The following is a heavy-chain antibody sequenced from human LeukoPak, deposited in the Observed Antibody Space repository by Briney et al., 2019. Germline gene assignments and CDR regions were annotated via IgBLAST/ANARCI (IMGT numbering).Heavy chain of an antibody. Sequence: GGSLRLSCAPSGFTFSSYAMHWVRQAPGKGLEWVAVISYDGSNKYYADSVKGRFTISRDNSKNTLYLQMNSLRVEDTAVYYCAPEGDGYILFDYWGQGTLVTVSS. CDR2: ISYDGSNK. D-gene: IGHD5-24*01. CDR3: APEGDGYILFDY. V-gene: IGHV3-30*03. CDR1: GFTFSSYA. J-gene: IGHJ4*02.